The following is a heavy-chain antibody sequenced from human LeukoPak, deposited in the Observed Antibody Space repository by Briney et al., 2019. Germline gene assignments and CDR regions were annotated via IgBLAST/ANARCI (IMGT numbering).Heavy chain of an antibody. CDR1: GGSISSSSHY. CDR3: ARQRSDYASTYFDY. D-gene: IGHD4-17*01. Sequence: SETLSLTCTVSGGSISSSSHYWGWIRQPPGKGLEWIGSIYYSGSTYYNPSLKSRVTISVDTSKNQFSLKLSSVTAADTAVYYCARQRSDYASTYFDYWGQRTLVTVSS. V-gene: IGHV4-39*01. CDR2: IYYSGST. J-gene: IGHJ4*02.